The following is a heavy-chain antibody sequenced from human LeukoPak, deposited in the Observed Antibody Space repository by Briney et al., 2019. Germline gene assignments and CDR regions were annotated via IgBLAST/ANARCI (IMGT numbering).Heavy chain of an antibody. J-gene: IGHJ4*02. Sequence: GGSLRLSCAASGFTFSSYRMNWVRQAPGKGLKWVSSISSSSLYIYYADSVKGRFTISRDNAKNSLYLQLNSLRAEDTAVYYCATDDYGGLDYWGQGTLVTVSS. CDR2: ISSSSLYI. V-gene: IGHV3-21*01. CDR1: GFTFSSYR. CDR3: ATDDYGGLDY. D-gene: IGHD4-23*01.